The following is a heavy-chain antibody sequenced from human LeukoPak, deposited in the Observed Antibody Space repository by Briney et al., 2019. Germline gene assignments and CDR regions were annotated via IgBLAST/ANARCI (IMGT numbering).Heavy chain of an antibody. Sequence: GGSLRLSCAASGFTFSSYAMSWVRQAPGKGMEWVSGMSGSRGTTYYADSVKGRLTISRDNSKNTLYLEMNSLTADDTAIYYCAKERSGGCTFDYWGQGTLVTVSS. D-gene: IGHD6-19*01. CDR2: MSGSRGTT. CDR1: GFTFSSYA. V-gene: IGHV3-23*01. CDR3: AKERSGGCTFDY. J-gene: IGHJ4*02.